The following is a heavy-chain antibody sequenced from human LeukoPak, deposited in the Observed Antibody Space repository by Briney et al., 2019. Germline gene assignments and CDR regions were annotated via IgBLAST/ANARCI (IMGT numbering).Heavy chain of an antibody. CDR1: GFTFSSYS. D-gene: IGHD5-24*01. CDR3: ARRWLQLHAFDI. CDR2: ISG. J-gene: IGHJ3*02. V-gene: IGHV3-21*01. Sequence: GGSLRLSFADSGFTFSSYSMNWVRQAPGKGLEWLASISGDSVRGPFTVSRDNAKNSLYLEMHSLRAEDTAVYYCARRWLQLHAFDIWGQGTMVTVSS.